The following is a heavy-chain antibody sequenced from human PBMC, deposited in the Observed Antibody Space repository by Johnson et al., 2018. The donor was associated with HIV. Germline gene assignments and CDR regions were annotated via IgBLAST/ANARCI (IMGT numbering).Heavy chain of an antibody. CDR2: ISSDGSTE. Sequence: VQLVESGGGVVRPGGSLRLSCAASGFTFSSYWMNWVRQAPGKGLEWVAVISSDGSTEHYADSVKGRFILSRDNSRITYLKMNSLRAEDTAVYYCAREGAAAGPTDAFDIWGQGTMVTVSS. J-gene: IGHJ3*02. D-gene: IGHD6-13*01. V-gene: IGHV3-30-3*01. CDR3: AREGAAAGPTDAFDI. CDR1: GFTFSSYW.